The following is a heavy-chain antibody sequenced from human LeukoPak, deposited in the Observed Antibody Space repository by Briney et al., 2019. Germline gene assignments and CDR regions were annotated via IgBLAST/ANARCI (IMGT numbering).Heavy chain of an antibody. Sequence: SETLSLTCTVSGGSISSGSYYWSWIRQPAGKGLEWIGRIYTSGSTNYNPSLKSRVTISVDTSKNQFSLKLSSVTAADTAVYYCARAVTYYYGSGTLLDYWGQGTLVTVSS. J-gene: IGHJ4*02. CDR3: ARAVTYYYGSGTLLDY. CDR1: GGSISSGSYY. D-gene: IGHD3-10*01. CDR2: IYTSGST. V-gene: IGHV4-61*02.